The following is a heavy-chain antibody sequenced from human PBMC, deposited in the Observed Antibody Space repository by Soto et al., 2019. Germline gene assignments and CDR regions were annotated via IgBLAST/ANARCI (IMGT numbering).Heavy chain of an antibody. CDR2: ISYDGSNK. CDR3: ARAPLFFTYYYDSSGYLPLAY. D-gene: IGHD3-22*01. J-gene: IGHJ4*02. CDR1: GFTFSSYA. Sequence: SLRLSCAASGFTFSSYAMHWVRLAPGKGLEWVAVISYDGSNKYYADSVKGRFTISRDNSKNTLYLQMNSLRAEDTAVYYCARAPLFFTYYYDSSGYLPLAYWGQGTLVTVSS. V-gene: IGHV3-30-3*01.